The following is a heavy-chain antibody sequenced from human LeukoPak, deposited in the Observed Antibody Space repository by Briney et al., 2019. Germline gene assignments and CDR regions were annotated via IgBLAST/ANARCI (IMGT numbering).Heavy chain of an antibody. J-gene: IGHJ6*02. CDR2: INPNTGVT. V-gene: IGHV1-2*02. CDR3: ARDRTTVTTGYYGMDV. D-gene: IGHD4-17*01. Sequence: ASVKVSCKASGYTFTGYYMHWVLQAPGQGLEWMGWINPNTGVTNYAQKFQGRVTLTRDTSIITAYMELTRLRSDDTAVYYCARDRTTVTTGYYGMDVWGQGTTVTISS. CDR1: GYTFTGYY.